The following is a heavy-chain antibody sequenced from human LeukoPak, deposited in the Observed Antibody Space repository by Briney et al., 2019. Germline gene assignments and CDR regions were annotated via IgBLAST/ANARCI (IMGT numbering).Heavy chain of an antibody. CDR1: GFTFSSYS. CDR3: ARGVGIVGATRDYFDY. J-gene: IGHJ4*02. Sequence: PGGSLRLSCAASGFTFSSYSMNWVREAPGKGLGWGSSISGSSSYIYYADSLKGRFTISRDNAKNSLYLQMNSLRAEDTAVYYCARGVGIVGATRDYFDYWGQGTLVTVSS. V-gene: IGHV3-21*01. D-gene: IGHD1-26*01. CDR2: ISGSSSYI.